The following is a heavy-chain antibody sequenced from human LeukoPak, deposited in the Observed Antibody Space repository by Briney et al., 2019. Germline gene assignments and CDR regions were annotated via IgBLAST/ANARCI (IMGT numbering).Heavy chain of an antibody. V-gene: IGHV4-34*01. Sequence: SETLSLTCAVYGGSFSGYYWSWIRQPPGKGLEWIGEINHSGSTNYNPSLKSRVTISVDTSKNQFSLKLSSVTAADTAVYYCARWKKALWFGELSNWFDPWGQGTLVTVSS. J-gene: IGHJ5*02. CDR3: ARWKKALWFGELSNWFDP. D-gene: IGHD3-10*01. CDR2: INHSGST. CDR1: GGSFSGYY.